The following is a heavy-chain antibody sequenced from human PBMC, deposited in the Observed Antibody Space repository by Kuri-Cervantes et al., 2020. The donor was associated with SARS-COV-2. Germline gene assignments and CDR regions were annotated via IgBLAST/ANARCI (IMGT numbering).Heavy chain of an antibody. CDR2: ISYDGGNK. D-gene: IGHD2-15*01. J-gene: IGHJ6*02. CDR3: ARWCGGSCSGLDV. CDR1: GFTFSSYA. V-gene: IGHV3-30-3*01. Sequence: GGSLRLSCAASGFTFSSYAMHWVRQAPGKGLEWVAVISYDGGNKYYADSVKGRFTISRDNSKNTLYLQMNSLRAEDTAVYYCARWCGGSCSGLDVWGQGTTVTVSS.